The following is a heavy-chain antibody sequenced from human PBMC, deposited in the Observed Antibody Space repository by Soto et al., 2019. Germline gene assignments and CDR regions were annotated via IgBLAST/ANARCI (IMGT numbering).Heavy chain of an antibody. Sequence: PSETLSLTCRVSGGSMSGYYRSWIRQAPGKGLEWIGYVYYTGSTSYNPSLQSRVTISVDTSNKQFSLSLRLVTAADTAVYFCARSIAVPSSHIDHWGQGIRVTVSS. CDR3: ARSIAVPSSHIDH. CDR1: GGSMSGYY. CDR2: VYYTGST. D-gene: IGHD6-6*01. J-gene: IGHJ4*02. V-gene: IGHV4-59*01.